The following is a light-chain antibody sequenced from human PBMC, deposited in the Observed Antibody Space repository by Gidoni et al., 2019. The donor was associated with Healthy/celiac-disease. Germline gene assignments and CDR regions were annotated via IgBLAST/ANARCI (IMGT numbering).Light chain of an antibody. Sequence: EIVLAHSPGTLSLSPGDRPTLSCRASQSVSSSYLAWYQQKPGQAPRLLIYGASSRATGLPDRFSGSGSGTDFTLTISRLEPEDFAVYYCQQDGSSPLTFGGGTKVEIK. CDR3: QQDGSSPLT. V-gene: IGKV3-20*01. CDR2: GAS. J-gene: IGKJ4*01. CDR1: QSVSSSY.